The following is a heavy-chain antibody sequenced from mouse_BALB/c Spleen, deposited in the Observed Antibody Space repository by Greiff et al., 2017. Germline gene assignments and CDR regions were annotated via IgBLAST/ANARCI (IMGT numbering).Heavy chain of an antibody. Sequence: EVKLQESGPELVKPGASVKISCKASGYTFTDYNMHWVKQSHGKSLEWIGYIYPYNGGTGYNQKFKSKATLTVDNSSSTAYMELRSLTSEDSAVYYCARWGDYDEFAYWGQGTLVTVSA. J-gene: IGHJ3*01. CDR1: GYTFTDYN. V-gene: IGHV1S29*02. CDR3: ARWGDYDEFAY. D-gene: IGHD2-4*01. CDR2: IYPYNGGT.